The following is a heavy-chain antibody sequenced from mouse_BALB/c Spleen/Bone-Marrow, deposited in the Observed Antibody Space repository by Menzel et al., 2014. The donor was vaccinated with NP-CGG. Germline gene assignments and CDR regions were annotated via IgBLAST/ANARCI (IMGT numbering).Heavy chain of an antibody. CDR3: TTLARNDFDY. J-gene: IGHJ2*01. CDR2: IYPGNSGT. V-gene: IGHV1-5*01. Sequence: EVQLQQSGTVLARPGAAVKMSCKASGYTFSNYWMHWVKQRPGQGLEWIGAIYPGNSGTTYNQKFKGKAKLTAVTSTSTAYMELSSLTNEDSAVYYCTTLARNDFDYWGQGTTHTVSS. CDR1: GYTFSNYW. D-gene: IGHD3-1*01.